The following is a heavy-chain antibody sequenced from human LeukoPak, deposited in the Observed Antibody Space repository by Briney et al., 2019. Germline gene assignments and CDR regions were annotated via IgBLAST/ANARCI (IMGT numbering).Heavy chain of an antibody. CDR3: AKVDYWSPENYLDS. CDR2: ITDEADA. V-gene: IGHV3-23*01. J-gene: IGHJ4*02. CDR1: GFPFGSYA. Sequence: GGSLRLSCAASGFPFGSYAMTWVRQAPGKGLESVSVITDEADAYYADSVKGRFTISRDNSQNTVHLQTDNLRADDTAVYYCAKVDYWSPENYLDSWGQGTLVTVSS. D-gene: IGHD1-1*01.